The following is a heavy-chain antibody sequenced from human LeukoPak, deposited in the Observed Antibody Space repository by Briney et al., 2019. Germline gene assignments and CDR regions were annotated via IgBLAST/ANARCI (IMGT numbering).Heavy chain of an antibody. J-gene: IGHJ4*02. CDR3: ARQALWFFDH. CDR1: GGSISSYY. Sequence: SETLSLTCTVSGGSISSYYWSWIRQPPGKGLEWIGYIYYSGSTYYSPSLESRVTISVDTSKNQFSLKLSSVTAADTAVYYCARQALWFFDHWGQGTLVTVSS. D-gene: IGHD2-21*01. CDR2: IYYSGST. V-gene: IGHV4-59*08.